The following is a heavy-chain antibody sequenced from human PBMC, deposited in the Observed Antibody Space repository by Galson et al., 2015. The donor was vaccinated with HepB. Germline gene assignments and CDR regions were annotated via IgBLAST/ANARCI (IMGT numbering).Heavy chain of an antibody. CDR2: ISYDGSNK. CDR1: GFTFSSYG. Sequence: SLRLSCAASGFTFSSYGMHWVRQAPGKGLEWVAVISYDGSNKYYADSVKGRFTISRDNSKNTLYLQMNSLRAEDTAVYYCAKQSTYSSSWYVYYYYGMDVWGQGTTVTVSS. J-gene: IGHJ6*02. D-gene: IGHD6-13*01. V-gene: IGHV3-30*18. CDR3: AKQSTYSSSWYVYYYYGMDV.